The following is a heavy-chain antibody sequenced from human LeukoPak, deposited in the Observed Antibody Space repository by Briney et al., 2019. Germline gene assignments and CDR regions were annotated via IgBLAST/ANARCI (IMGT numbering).Heavy chain of an antibody. V-gene: IGHV1-69*13. J-gene: IGHJ6*03. CDR3: ARGEGSVKSVDYYYMDV. Sequence: SVKVSCKAPGGTFRSDAISWVRQAPGQGLEWMGGIIPIFGTANYAQKFQGRVTITADESTSTAYMELSSLRSEDTAVYYCARGEGSVKSVDYYYMDVWGKGTTVTVSS. CDR2: IIPIFGTA. CDR1: GGTFRSDA. D-gene: IGHD4-11*01.